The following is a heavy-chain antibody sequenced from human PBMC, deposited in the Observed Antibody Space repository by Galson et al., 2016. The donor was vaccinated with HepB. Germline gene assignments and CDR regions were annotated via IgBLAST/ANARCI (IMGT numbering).Heavy chain of an antibody. CDR1: GYTFTTSG. V-gene: IGHV1-18*01. CDR3: TSDLLDY. J-gene: IGHJ4*02. CDR2: VNTADNET. Sequence: SVKVSCKASGYTFTTSGISWVRQAPGQGLEWMGWVNTADNETKYSERLEGRLFMATDTSTETAFMELRGLTFDDTAVYYCTSDLLDYWGQGTLITVSP.